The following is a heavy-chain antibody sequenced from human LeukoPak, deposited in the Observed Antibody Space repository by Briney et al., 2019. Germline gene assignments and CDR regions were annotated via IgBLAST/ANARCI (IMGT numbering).Heavy chain of an antibody. CDR2: TYYRSKWYN. CDR1: GDSVSTNSAA. CDR3: ARAPGLGDFYYFYGMDV. V-gene: IGHV6-1*01. J-gene: IGHJ6*02. Sequence: SQTLSLTCAISGDSVSTNSAAWNWIRQSPSRGXXXLGRTYYRSKWYNDYAVSVKSRITINPDTSKNQSSLHLNSVTPEDTAVYYCARAPGLGDFYYFYGMDVWGQGTTVTVSS.